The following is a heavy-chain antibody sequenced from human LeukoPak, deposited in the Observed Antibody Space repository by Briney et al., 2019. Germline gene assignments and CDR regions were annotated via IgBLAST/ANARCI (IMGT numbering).Heavy chain of an antibody. J-gene: IGHJ4*02. CDR1: AFNLGDFY. V-gene: IGHV3-11*01. Sequence: GGSLRLSCTASAFNLGDFYMSWIRQAPGKGLEWIAYISNVGLTTYYAESVKGRFTISRDNAKNSLYLQMNSLRAEDTAVYYCACDFRYLGHDFWGQGTLVTVSS. CDR2: ISNVGLTT. D-gene: IGHD2-21*02. CDR3: ACDFRYLGHDF.